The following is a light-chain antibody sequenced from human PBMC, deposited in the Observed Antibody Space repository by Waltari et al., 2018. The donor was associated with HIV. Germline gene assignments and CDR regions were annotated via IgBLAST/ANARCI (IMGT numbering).Light chain of an antibody. CDR2: ATA. Sequence: QSVLTQPPSVSGAPGQMVTISCTGSSSNIGAGYAVHWYQQLPGTAPQLLIYATANRPSGVPGRFFGSRSGTSASLAITGLQAEDEADYYCESYDSGLGGSTVVGGGTKLTVL. CDR3: ESYDSGLGGSTV. J-gene: IGLJ2*01. V-gene: IGLV1-40*01. CDR1: SSNIGAGYA.